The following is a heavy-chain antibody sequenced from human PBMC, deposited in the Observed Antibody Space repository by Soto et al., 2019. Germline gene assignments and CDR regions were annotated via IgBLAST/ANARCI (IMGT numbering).Heavy chain of an antibody. V-gene: IGHV3-33*01. D-gene: IGHD5-12*01. CDR1: GFSLSGYG. CDR2: IWYDGTTK. Sequence: QVQLVESGGGVVQPGRSLRLPCEVSGFSLSGYGMHWVRQAPGKGLEWVAVIWYDGTTKNYADSVKGRFTISRDSSKNTVYLQMDSLKVEDTAVYYCARDVDRTSHLNWFDPWGQGVMVTVSS. CDR3: ARDVDRTSHLNWFDP. J-gene: IGHJ5*02.